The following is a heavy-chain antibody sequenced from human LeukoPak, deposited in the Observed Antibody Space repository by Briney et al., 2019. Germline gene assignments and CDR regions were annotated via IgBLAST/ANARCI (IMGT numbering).Heavy chain of an antibody. CDR2: IWYDGSKT. D-gene: IGHD6-19*01. CDR3: ARDPRGVAVAGTFDY. V-gene: IGHV3-33*08. Sequence: GRSLRLSCAASGFTFSSYGMHWVRQAPGKGLEWGALIWYDGSKTYYADSVKGRFTISRDNSKNTLYFKMNSLRAEDTAVYYCARDPRGVAVAGTFDYWGQGTLVTVSS. CDR1: GFTFSSYG. J-gene: IGHJ4*02.